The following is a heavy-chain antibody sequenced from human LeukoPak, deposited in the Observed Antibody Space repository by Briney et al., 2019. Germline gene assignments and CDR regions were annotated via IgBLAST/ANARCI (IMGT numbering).Heavy chain of an antibody. CDR3: ARSSFGYDSGFYYYYMDV. CDR2: IYTSGST. J-gene: IGHJ6*03. Sequence: SETLSLTCTVSGGSISSYYWSWIRQPAGKGLEWIGRIYTSGSTNYNPSLKRRVTMSVDTSKNQFSLKLSSVTAADTAVYYCARSSFGYDSGFYYYYMDVWGKGTTVTVSS. CDR1: GGSISSYY. V-gene: IGHV4-4*07. D-gene: IGHD5-12*01.